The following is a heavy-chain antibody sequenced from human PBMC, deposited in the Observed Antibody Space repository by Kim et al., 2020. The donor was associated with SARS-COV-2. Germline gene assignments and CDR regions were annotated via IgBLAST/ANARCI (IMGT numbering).Heavy chain of an antibody. CDR1: GYTFTSYG. D-gene: IGHD5-12*01. V-gene: IGHV1-18*04. CDR3: ARDKRIGDIVATRGRMDV. CDR2: ISAYNGNT. J-gene: IGHJ6*02. Sequence: ASVKVSCKASGYTFTSYGISWVRQAPGQGLEWMGWISAYNGNTNYAQKLQGRVTMTTDTSTSTAYMELRSLRSDDTAVYYCARDKRIGDIVATRGRMDVWGQGTTVTVSS.